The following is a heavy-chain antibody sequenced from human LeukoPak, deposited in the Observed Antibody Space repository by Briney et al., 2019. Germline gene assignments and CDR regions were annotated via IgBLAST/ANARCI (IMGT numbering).Heavy chain of an antibody. J-gene: IGHJ4*02. CDR2: ISSSSSYI. CDR1: GFTFSSYA. V-gene: IGHV3-21*01. Sequence: TGGSLRLSCAASGFTFSSYAMNWVRQAPGKGLEWVSSISSSSSYIYYADSVKGRFTISRDNAKNSLYLQMNSLRAEDTAVYYCARRPAAMKGEDYWGQGTLVTVPS. D-gene: IGHD2-2*01. CDR3: ARRPAAMKGEDY.